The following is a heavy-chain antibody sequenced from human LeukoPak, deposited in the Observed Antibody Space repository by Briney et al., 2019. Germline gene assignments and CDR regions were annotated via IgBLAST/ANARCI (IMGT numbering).Heavy chain of an antibody. CDR1: GFTVSNSY. D-gene: IGHD4-23*01. V-gene: IGHV3-53*01. J-gene: IGHJ4*02. Sequence: GGSLRLSCAASGFTVSNSYMTWVRQAPGKGLDWVSVIYSGGNTYYADSVKGRFTISRDSSKNTLYLQMDSLSAEDTAVYYCARGKNSAGNVNDVWGQGTLVTVSS. CDR3: ARGKNSAGNVNDV. CDR2: IYSGGNT.